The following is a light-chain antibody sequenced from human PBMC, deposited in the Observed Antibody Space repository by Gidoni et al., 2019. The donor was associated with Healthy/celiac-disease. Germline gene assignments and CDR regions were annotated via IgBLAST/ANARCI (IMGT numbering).Light chain of an antibody. CDR3: QQSYSTPRT. CDR2: AAS. J-gene: IGKJ1*01. Sequence: DIQMTQAPSSLSAAVGDRVTITCRASQSISSYLNWYQQKPGKAPKLLIYAASSLQSGVPSRFSGSGSGTDFTLTISSLQPEDFATYHCQQSYSTPRTFGQGTKVEIK. V-gene: IGKV1-39*01. CDR1: QSISSY.